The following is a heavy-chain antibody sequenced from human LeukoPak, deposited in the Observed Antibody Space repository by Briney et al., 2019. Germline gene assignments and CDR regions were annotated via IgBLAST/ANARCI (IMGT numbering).Heavy chain of an antibody. CDR1: ANYW. Sequence: PGGSLRLSCVASANYWMHWVRQAPGKGLVWVSRMKTDGTRIEYADSVKGRFTISRDNAKNTLFLQMSSLRVEDTAVYYCARGADHGGSYYPDWGQGTRVTVSS. CDR2: MKTDGTRI. V-gene: IGHV3-74*01. D-gene: IGHD3-10*01. CDR3: ARGADHGGSYYPD. J-gene: IGHJ4*02.